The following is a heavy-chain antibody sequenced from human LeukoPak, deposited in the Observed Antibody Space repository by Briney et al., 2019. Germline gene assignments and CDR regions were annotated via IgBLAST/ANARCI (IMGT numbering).Heavy chain of an antibody. J-gene: IGHJ4*02. CDR3: ASTNPYYYDSSGYYY. D-gene: IGHD3-22*01. CDR2: INPNSGGT. CDR1: GYTFTRYY. V-gene: IGHV1-2*06. Sequence: GASVKVSCKASGYTFTRYYMHWVRQAPGQGLEWMGRINPNSGGTNYAQKFQGRVTMTRDTSISTAYMELSRLRSDDTAVYYCASTNPYYYDSSGYYYWGQGTLVTVSS.